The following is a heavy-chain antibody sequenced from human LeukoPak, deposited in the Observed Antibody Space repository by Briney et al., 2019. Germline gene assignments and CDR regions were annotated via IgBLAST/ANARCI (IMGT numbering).Heavy chain of an antibody. CDR2: INHSGST. CDR1: GGSFRGYY. V-gene: IGHV4-34*01. Sequence: PSEPLSLTCAVYGGSFRGYYWSWIRQPPGKGLAWIGEINHSGSTNYNPSPKSRVTISVDTSKNQFSLNLSSVTAADTAVYYCARDRLLWFGGSYYYGMDVWGKGTTVTVSS. J-gene: IGHJ6*04. D-gene: IGHD3-10*01. CDR3: ARDRLLWFGGSYYYGMDV.